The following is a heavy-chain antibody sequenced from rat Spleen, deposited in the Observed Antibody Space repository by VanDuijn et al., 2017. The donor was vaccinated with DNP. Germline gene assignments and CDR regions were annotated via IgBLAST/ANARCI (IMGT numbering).Heavy chain of an antibody. D-gene: IGHD1-1*01. J-gene: IGHJ4*01. CDR1: GFTFSNYD. CDR2: MRYEGDST. Sequence: EVQLVESGGGLVQPGRSLKLSCAASGFTFSNYDMAWVRQAPTKGLEWVAYMRYEGDSTYHGDSVKGRFTISRDNAENTVYLQMNSLRSEDTATYYCAKDLQWYAMDAWGQGTSVSVSS. V-gene: IGHV5-20*01. CDR3: AKDLQWYAMDA.